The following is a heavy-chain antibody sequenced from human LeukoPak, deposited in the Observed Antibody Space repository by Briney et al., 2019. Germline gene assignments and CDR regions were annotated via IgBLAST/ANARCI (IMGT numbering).Heavy chain of an antibody. D-gene: IGHD2-8*01. CDR3: VRDIQWRFDP. CDR2: ISTNKGNT. CDR1: GYIFTNYG. Sequence: ASVKVSCKASGYIFTNYGISWVRQAPGQGLEWMGWISTNKGNTNYAQRLQDRVTMTTDTSTTTAYMELRSLRSDDTAIYYCVRDIQWRFDPWGQGTLVTVSS. V-gene: IGHV1-18*01. J-gene: IGHJ5*02.